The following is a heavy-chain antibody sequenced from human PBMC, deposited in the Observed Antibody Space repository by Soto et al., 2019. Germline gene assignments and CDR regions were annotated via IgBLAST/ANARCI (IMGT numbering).Heavy chain of an antibody. D-gene: IGHD3-22*01. CDR2: VHHTGSP. CDR1: ECHIGNVGD. J-gene: IGHJ3*02. V-gene: IGHV4-38-2*01. CDR3: ARYSDASGFAAFDI. Sequence: SELLSVRWAVAECHIGNVGDWRWIWQPPGKGLEWIGSVHHTGSPYYNPSLKSRVTISLDTSKNQFSLKLNSVTASDTAVYYCARYSDASGFAAFDIWGQGTMVTVSS.